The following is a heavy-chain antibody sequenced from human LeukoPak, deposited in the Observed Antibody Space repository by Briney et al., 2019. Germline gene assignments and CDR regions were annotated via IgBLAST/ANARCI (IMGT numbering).Heavy chain of an antibody. CDR1: GYTFTGYY. CDR2: INPNSGGT. V-gene: IGHV1-2*02. J-gene: IGHJ4*02. Sequence: ASVKVSCKASGYTFTGYYMHWVRQAPGQGLERMGWINPNSGGTNYAQKFQGRVTMTRDTSISTAYMELSRLRSDDTAVYYCAPGSDSGYYRVGTYFDYWGQGTLVTVSS. D-gene: IGHD5-12*01. CDR3: APGSDSGYYRVGTYFDY.